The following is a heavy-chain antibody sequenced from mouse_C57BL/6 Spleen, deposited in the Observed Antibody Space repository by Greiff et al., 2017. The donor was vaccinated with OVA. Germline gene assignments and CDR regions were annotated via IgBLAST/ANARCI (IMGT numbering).Heavy chain of an antibody. J-gene: IGHJ3*01. D-gene: IGHD4-1*01. V-gene: IGHV1-50*01. CDR1: GYTFTSYW. CDR3: ATPGAY. CDR2: IDPSDSYT. Sequence: QVHVKQPGAELVKPGASVKLSCKASGYTFTSYWMQWVKQRPGQGLEWIGEIDPSDSYTNYNQKFKGKATLTVDTSSSTAYMQLSSLTSEDSAVYYCATPGAYWGQGTLVTVSA.